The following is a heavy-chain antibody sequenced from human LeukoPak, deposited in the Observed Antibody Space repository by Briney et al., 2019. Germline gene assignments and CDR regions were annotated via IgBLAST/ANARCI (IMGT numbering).Heavy chain of an antibody. J-gene: IGHJ3*02. Sequence: GGFLRLSCAASGFSFSTYAISWVRQAPGKGLEWVSCISTTSSYIFYADSVRGRFTISRDNAKISLYLQMDSLRAEDPAVYYCARGGIITSYAFEIWGQGTMVTVSS. CDR1: GFSFSTYA. CDR3: ARGGIITSYAFEI. CDR2: ISTTSSYI. D-gene: IGHD1-26*01. V-gene: IGHV3-21*01.